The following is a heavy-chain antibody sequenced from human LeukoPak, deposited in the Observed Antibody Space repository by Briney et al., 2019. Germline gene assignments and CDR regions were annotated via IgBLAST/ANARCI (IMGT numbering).Heavy chain of an antibody. CDR2: IRQSGGT. V-gene: IGHV4-34*01. J-gene: IGHJ4*02. D-gene: IGHD3-10*01. CDR3: ARGSGGYFDY. Sequence: SETLSLTCAVYGGSFSTYFWSWIRQAPGKGLEWIGEIRQSGGTNYNPSLKSRLTISVDTSKNQFSLKLNSVTAADTAVYYCARGSGGYFDYWGQGTLVTVSS. CDR1: GGSFSTYF.